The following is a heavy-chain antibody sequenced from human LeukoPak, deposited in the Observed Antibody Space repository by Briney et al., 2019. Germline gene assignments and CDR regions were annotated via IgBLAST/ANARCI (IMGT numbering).Heavy chain of an antibody. CDR1: GFTFSSYA. V-gene: IGHV3-30-3*01. J-gene: IGHJ4*02. D-gene: IGHD2-2*02. Sequence: PGRSLRLSCAASGFTFSSYAMHWVRQAPGKGLEWVAVISYDGSNKYYADSVKGRFTISRDNAKNSLYLQMNSLRAEDTAVYYCATDCSSTSCYTGDYWGQGTLVTVSS. CDR3: ATDCSSTSCYTGDY. CDR2: ISYDGSNK.